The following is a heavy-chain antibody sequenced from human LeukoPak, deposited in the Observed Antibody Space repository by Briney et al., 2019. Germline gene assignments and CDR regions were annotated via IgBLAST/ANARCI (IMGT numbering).Heavy chain of an antibody. J-gene: IGHJ3*01. CDR2: IHPDGKNT. V-gene: IGHV3-74*01. D-gene: IGHD5-18*01. CDR3: ATYVDTVRYDAFDV. Sequence: GGSLRLSCAASGFTFSSYWMDWVRHAPGKGLVWVSRIHPDGKNTAYADPVKGRFTISRDNARNTLFLQMNSLRAEDAAVYYCATYVDTVRYDAFDVWGQGTMVTVSS. CDR1: GFTFSSYW.